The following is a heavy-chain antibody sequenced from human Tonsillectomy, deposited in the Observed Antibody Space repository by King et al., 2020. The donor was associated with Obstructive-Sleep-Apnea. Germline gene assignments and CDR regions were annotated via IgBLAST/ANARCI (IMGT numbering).Heavy chain of an antibody. CDR2: IYHSGRT. D-gene: IGHD3-3*01. CDR3: ARGNTIFGMAIKNWFDP. J-gene: IGHJ5*02. V-gene: IGHV4-59*01. Sequence: QLQESGPGLVKPSETLSLTCTVSSGSISTYYWSWIRQPPGKGLEWIGYIYHSGRTSYNPPLRSRVTMSVETSKNQFSLKLGSVTAAETAVYYCARGNTIFGMAIKNWFDPWGQGTLVTVSS. CDR1: SGSISTYY.